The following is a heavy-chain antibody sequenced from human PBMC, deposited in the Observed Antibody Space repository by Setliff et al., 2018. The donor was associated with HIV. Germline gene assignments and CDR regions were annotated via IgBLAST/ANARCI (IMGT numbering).Heavy chain of an antibody. CDR3: ARTSEYDFGLTKYLDY. V-gene: IGHV4-61*09. Sequence: PSETLSLTCSVSGGSIISGSYYWSWIRQPAGKGLERIGHIYTSGSTNYNPSLKSRVTISVDTSKNQFSLKLSSVTAADTAVYYCARTSEYDFGLTKYLDYWGQGTLVTVSS. J-gene: IGHJ4*02. CDR1: GGSIISGSYY. D-gene: IGHD3-3*01. CDR2: IYTSGST.